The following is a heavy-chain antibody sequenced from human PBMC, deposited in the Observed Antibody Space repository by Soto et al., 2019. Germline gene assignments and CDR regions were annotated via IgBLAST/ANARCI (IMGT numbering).Heavy chain of an antibody. CDR3: ARDSGSYLTFDY. J-gene: IGHJ4*02. Sequence: GWSLRLSCASSVFTFISYAMHWVRQAPGKGLEWVAVISYDGSNKYYADSVKGRFTISRDNSKNTLYLQMNSLRAEDTAVYYCARDSGSYLTFDYWGQGTLVTVSS. V-gene: IGHV3-30-3*01. D-gene: IGHD1-26*01. CDR1: VFTFISYA. CDR2: ISYDGSNK.